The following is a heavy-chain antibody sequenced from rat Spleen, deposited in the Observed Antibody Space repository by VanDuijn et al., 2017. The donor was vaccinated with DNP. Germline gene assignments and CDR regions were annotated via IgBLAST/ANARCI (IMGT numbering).Heavy chain of an antibody. CDR1: GFTFSDYY. Sequence: EVQLVESGGGLVQPGRSLKLSCAASGFTFSDYYMAWVRQAPTKGLEWVAYISYDGGRNYNGDSVKGRFTISRNNAENTVYLQMNSLRSEDTATYYCAKGKGDFDSWGQGVMVTVSS. CDR2: ISYDGGRN. V-gene: IGHV5-20*01. J-gene: IGHJ2*01. CDR3: AKGKGDFDS.